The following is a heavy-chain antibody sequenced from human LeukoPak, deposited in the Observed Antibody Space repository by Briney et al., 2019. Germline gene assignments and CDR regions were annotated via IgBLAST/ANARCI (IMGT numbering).Heavy chain of an antibody. V-gene: IGHV4-39*07. J-gene: IGHJ4*02. Sequence: SETLSLTCSVSGGSISSGSDYWGWIRQPPGKGLEWIGTIYYSGATYYNPSLKSRVTISVDTSKNQFSLKLSSVPAADTAVYYCASRNIAAWSYFDYWGQGTLVTVSS. D-gene: IGHD6-25*01. CDR3: ASRNIAAWSYFDY. CDR2: IYYSGAT. CDR1: GGSISSGSDY.